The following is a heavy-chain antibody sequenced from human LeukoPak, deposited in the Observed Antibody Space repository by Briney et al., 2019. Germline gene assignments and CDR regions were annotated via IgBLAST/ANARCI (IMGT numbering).Heavy chain of an antibody. J-gene: IGHJ6*02. Sequence: ASVKVSCKASGYTFTDYYMHWVRQAPGQGLEWMGRINPNSDGTNYAQKFQGRVTMTSDTSISTAYMELSRLRSDDTAVYYCARDRRLDGYDDYYYYGMDVWGQGTTVTVSS. CDR3: ARDRRLDGYDDYYYYGMDV. CDR2: INPNSDGT. CDR1: GYTFTDYY. V-gene: IGHV1-2*06. D-gene: IGHD5-12*01.